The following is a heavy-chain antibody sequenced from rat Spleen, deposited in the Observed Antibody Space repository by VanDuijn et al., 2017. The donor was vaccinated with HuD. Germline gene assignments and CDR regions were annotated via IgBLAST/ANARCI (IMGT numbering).Heavy chain of an antibody. V-gene: IGHV5-25*01. CDR1: GFTFSTFP. CDR3: VRHHYDGYYHGPVLGVMDA. CDR2: ISSGGGGT. Sequence: EVQLVESGGGLVQPGRSLKLSCAASGFTFSTFPMAWVRQAPKRGLEWVASISSGGGGTFYPDSVKGRFTISRDNAKSTLYLQMDSLRSEDTANYYCVRHHYDGYYHGPVLGVMDAWGQGASVTVSS. J-gene: IGHJ4*01. D-gene: IGHD1-12*03.